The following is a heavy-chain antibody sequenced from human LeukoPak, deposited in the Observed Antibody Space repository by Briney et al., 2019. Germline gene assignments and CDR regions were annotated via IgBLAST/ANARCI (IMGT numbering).Heavy chain of an antibody. CDR1: GGTFNGHH. D-gene: IGHD4-17*01. J-gene: IGHJ6*03. CDR3: ARGTKVTTFQAGTYYYYIDV. V-gene: IGHV4-34*01. Sequence: AETLTLTCAVSGGTFNGHHWTWIRQAPGKGLEWIGEIKHSGSTNYNPSLMRRGTISVDTSKNHFSLQLRPVTAADTALYYCARGTKVTTFQAGTYYYYIDVWGKGTTVAVSS. CDR2: IKHSGST.